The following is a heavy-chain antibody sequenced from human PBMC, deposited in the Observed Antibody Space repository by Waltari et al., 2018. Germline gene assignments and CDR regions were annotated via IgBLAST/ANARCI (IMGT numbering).Heavy chain of an antibody. CDR1: GGSFRNYS. J-gene: IGHJ6*03. CDR3: AGLRFNYYYFYHMDV. V-gene: IGHV4-34*02. D-gene: IGHD3-10*01. CDR2: IDHSGST. Sequence: QVHLQQWGAGLLKPSETLSLPCGVSGGSFRNYSWSWIRQPPGRGLEWIGEIDHSGSTNYNPSLKSRVTLSVDTSKKEFSLRLTSVTAADTAIYYCAGLRFNYYYFYHMDVWGKGTTVTVSS.